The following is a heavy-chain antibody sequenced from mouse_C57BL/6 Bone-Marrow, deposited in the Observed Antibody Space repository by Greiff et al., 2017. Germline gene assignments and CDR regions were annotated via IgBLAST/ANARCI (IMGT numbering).Heavy chain of an antibody. CDR3: TRWTYDGYFGY. J-gene: IGHJ2*01. Sequence: QVQLQQSGAELVKPGASVKLSCKASGYTFTSYYMYWVKQRPGQGLEWIGEINPSNGGTNFNEKFQSKATLTVDKSSSTAYMQLSSLTSEDAAVYYCTRWTYDGYFGYWGQGTTLTVSS. D-gene: IGHD2-3*01. V-gene: IGHV1S81*02. CDR2: INPSNGGT. CDR1: GYTFTSYY.